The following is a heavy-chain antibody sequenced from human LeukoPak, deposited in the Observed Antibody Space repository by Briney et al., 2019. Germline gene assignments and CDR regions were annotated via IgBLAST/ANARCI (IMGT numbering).Heavy chain of an antibody. J-gene: IGHJ5*02. D-gene: IGHD3-9*01. CDR3: LTDLT. CDR2: IKSKTDGGTT. CDR1: GFTFSNVW. Sequence: GGSLRLSCAASGFTFSNVWMTWVRQAPGKGLEWVGRIKSKTDGGTTDYAVPVRGRFSISRDDSTNTLYLQMNRLKTEDTAVYYCLTDLTWGQETLVTVSS. V-gene: IGHV3-15*01.